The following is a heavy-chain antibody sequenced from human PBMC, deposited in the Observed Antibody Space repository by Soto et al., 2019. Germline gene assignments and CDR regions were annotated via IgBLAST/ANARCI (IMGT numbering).Heavy chain of an antibody. CDR1: GFTFSSYE. V-gene: IGHV3-48*03. Sequence: PGGSLRLSCAASGFTFSSYEMNWVRQAPGKGLEWVSYISSSGSTIYYADSVKGRFTISRDNAKNSLYLQMNSLRAEDTAVYYCARVGRGYCGGDCQDDYFDYWGQGTLVTVSS. D-gene: IGHD2-21*02. CDR2: ISSSGSTI. CDR3: ARVGRGYCGGDCQDDYFDY. J-gene: IGHJ4*02.